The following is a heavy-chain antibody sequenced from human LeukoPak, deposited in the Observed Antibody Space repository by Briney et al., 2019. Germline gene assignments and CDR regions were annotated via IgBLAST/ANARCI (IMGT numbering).Heavy chain of an antibody. CDR1: GFTFSSYE. D-gene: IGHD4-17*01. CDR3: ARAYGDYVWEWYLDL. CDR2: ISSSGSTI. J-gene: IGHJ2*01. V-gene: IGHV3-48*03. Sequence: GGSLRLSCAASGFTFSSYEMNWVRQATGKGLEGVSYISSSGSTIYYADSVKGRLTISRDNAKNSLYLQMNSLRAEDTAVYYCARAYGDYVWEWYLDLWGRGTLVTVSS.